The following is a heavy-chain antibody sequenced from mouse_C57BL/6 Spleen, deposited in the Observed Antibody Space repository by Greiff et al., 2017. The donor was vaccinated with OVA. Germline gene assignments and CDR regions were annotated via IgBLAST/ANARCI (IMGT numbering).Heavy chain of an antibody. D-gene: IGHD1-1*01. V-gene: IGHV1-50*01. CDR1: GYTFTSYW. J-gene: IGHJ2*01. CDR2: IDPSDSYT. Sequence: VQLQQPGAELVKPGASVKLSCKASGYTFTSYWMQWVKQRPGQGLEWIGEIDPSDSYTNYNQKFKGKATLTVDTSSSTAYMQLSSLTSEDSAVYYCAPSITTVVALDYWGQGTTRTVSS. CDR3: APSITTVVALDY.